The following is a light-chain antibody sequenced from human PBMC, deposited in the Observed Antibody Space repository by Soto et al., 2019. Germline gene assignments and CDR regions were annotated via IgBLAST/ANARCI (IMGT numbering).Light chain of an antibody. CDR1: SSNIGSNT. Sequence: QSVLTQPPSASGTPGQRVTISCSGSSSNIGSNTVNWYQQLPGTAPKLLIYNNNQRPSGVPDRFSGSKSGTSASLAISGLQSEDEADYYCAAWDDHLTGLVFGTGTKVTVL. CDR3: AAWDDHLTGLV. CDR2: NNN. V-gene: IGLV1-44*01. J-gene: IGLJ1*01.